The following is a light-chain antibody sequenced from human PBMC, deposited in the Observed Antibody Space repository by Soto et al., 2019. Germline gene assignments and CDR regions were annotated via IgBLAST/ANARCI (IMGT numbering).Light chain of an antibody. CDR2: DVN. J-gene: IGLJ2*01. V-gene: IGLV2-14*03. Sequence: QSALTQPASVSGSPGQSITISCTGTSSDIGAYNFVSWYQQHPGKAPKLMLYDVNIRPSGVSNRFSGSKSGNSDSLTISGLQAEDEADYYCISWTTSTTMIFGGGTKLTVL. CDR1: SSDIGAYNF. CDR3: ISWTTSTTMI.